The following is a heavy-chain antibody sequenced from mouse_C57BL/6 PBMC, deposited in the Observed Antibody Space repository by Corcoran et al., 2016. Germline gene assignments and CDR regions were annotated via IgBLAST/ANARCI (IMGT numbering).Heavy chain of an antibody. D-gene: IGHD2-1*01. V-gene: IGHV1-26*01. CDR3: ARRGNYPMDY. J-gene: IGHJ4*01. Sequence: EVQLQQSGPELVKPGASVKISCKASGYTFTDYYMNWVKQSHGKSLEWIGDINPNNGGTSYNQKFKGKATLTVDKSSSTAYMELRSLTSEDSAVYYWARRGNYPMDYWGQGTSVTVSS. CDR1: GYTFTDYY. CDR2: INPNNGGT.